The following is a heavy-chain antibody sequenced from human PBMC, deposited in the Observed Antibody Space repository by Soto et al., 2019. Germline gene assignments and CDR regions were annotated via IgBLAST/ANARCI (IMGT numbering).Heavy chain of an antibody. V-gene: IGHV4-59*01. J-gene: IGHJ4*02. CDR2: IYYSGST. CDR3: ARSKGDYSSGWYNDY. Sequence: PSETLSLTCTVSGGSISSYYWSWIRQPPGEGLEWIGYIYYSGSTNYNPSLKSRVTISVDTSKNQFSLKLSSVTAADTAVYYCARSKGDYSSGWYNDYWGQGTLVTVSS. CDR1: GGSISSYY. D-gene: IGHD6-19*01.